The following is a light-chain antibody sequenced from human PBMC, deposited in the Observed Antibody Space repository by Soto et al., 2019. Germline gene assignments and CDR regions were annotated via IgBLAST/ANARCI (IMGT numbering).Light chain of an antibody. CDR2: TAS. Sequence: DIQMTQSPSTLSASVGDRVTITCRASQSVSSWLAWYQQKPGKAPKLLIYTASSLESGVPSRFSGSGSGTEFTLTISTLQTDAFAPYYCQPYNSYPWTFGQGTKVEIK. CDR3: QPYNSYPWT. CDR1: QSVSSW. J-gene: IGKJ1*01. V-gene: IGKV1-5*03.